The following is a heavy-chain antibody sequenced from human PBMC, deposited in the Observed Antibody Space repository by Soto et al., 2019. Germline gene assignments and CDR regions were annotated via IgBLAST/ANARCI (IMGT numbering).Heavy chain of an antibody. CDR1: GGTFSSYA. CDR2: IIPIFGTA. D-gene: IGHD3-22*01. V-gene: IGHV1-69*12. Sequence: QVQLVQSGAEVKKPGSSVKVSCKASGGTFSSYAISWVRQAPGQGLEWMGGIIPIFGTANYAQKFQGRVTITADESMSTAYMELSSLRSEDTAVYYCARGSYYDSSGYYPSYPYYYYGMDVWGQGTTVTVSS. J-gene: IGHJ6*02. CDR3: ARGSYYDSSGYYPSYPYYYYGMDV.